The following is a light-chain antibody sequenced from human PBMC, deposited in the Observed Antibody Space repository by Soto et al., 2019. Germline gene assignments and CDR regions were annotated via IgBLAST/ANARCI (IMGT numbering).Light chain of an antibody. CDR3: QQYTDSRT. J-gene: IGKJ1*01. CDR1: QSISSSY. Sequence: EIFLTQSPATLSLSPGERATLSCRASQSISSSYFAWYQQKPGQAPRLLVYGVSSRATDVPDRFSGSGSGTDFTLTISRLEPEDFAVYYCQQYTDSRTFGQGTKVDIK. CDR2: GVS. V-gene: IGKV3-20*01.